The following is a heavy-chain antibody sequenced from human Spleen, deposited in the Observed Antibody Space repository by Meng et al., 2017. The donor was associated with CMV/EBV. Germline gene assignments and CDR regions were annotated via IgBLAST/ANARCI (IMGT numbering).Heavy chain of an antibody. CDR2: IIPIFGTA. D-gene: IGHD6-6*01. Sequence: QVQLVQSGAEVKKXXSSVKVSXKASGGTFSSYAISWVRQAPGQGLEWMGGIIPIFGTANYAQKFQGRVTITADESTSTAYMELSSLRSEDTAVYYCARGRMEAARPIVGPGAWFDPWGQGTLVTVSS. V-gene: IGHV1-69*12. CDR1: GGTFSSYA. CDR3: ARGRMEAARPIVGPGAWFDP. J-gene: IGHJ5*02.